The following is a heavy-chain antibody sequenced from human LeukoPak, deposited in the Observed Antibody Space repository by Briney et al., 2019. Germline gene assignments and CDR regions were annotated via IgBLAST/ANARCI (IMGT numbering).Heavy chain of an antibody. J-gene: IGHJ3*02. CDR2: IYYSGST. V-gene: IGHV4-59*08. CDR1: GGSISSYY. D-gene: IGHD3-16*01. Sequence: SETLSLTCTVSGGSISSYYWSWIRQPPGKGLEWIGYIYYSGSTNHNPSLKSRVTISVDTSKNQFSLKLSSVTAADTAVYYCARHFWGAFDIWGQGTMVTVSS. CDR3: ARHFWGAFDI.